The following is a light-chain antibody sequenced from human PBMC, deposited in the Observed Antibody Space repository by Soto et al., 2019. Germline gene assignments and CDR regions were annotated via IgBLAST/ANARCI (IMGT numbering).Light chain of an antibody. CDR2: GAS. CDR1: QSVTRSY. V-gene: IGKV3-20*01. CDR3: QQFDSSQLT. Sequence: EIVLTQSPGTLSLSPGERATLSCRASQSVTRSYLAWYQHKPGQAPRLLIYGASNRAFGIPDRFSGSGSGTDFTLTISRLEPEDFAMYYCQQFDSSQLTFGGGTKVEIK. J-gene: IGKJ4*01.